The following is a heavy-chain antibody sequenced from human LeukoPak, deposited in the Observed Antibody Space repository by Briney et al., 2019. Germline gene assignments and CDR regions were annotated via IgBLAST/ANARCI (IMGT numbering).Heavy chain of an antibody. V-gene: IGHV1-18*04. J-gene: IGHJ4*02. CDR3: ERDLIGPAAPCYCDY. CDR2: ISAYNGNT. D-gene: IGHD2-2*01. CDR1: GYTFTGYG. Sequence: GASVKVSCTASGYTFTGYGISCVRQAPGQGLEWMGWISAYNGNTNYAQKLQGRITMTTHTSTSTAYMELRSLRSDDTAVYYCERDLIGPAAPCYCDYWGQGTLVTVSS.